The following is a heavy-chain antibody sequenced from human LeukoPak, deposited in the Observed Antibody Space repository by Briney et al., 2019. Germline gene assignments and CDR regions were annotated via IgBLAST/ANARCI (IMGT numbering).Heavy chain of an antibody. J-gene: IGHJ4*02. D-gene: IGHD1-26*01. CDR3: ASVTPSSGSYYDY. Sequence: GASVKVSCKTSGGTFTSYAITWVRQAPGQGLEWMGKIIPISGTTNYAQKFQGRVTFTADESTSTAYMELSSLRSEDTAVYYCASVTPSSGSYYDYWGQGTLVTVSS. CDR1: GGTFTSYA. CDR2: IIPISGTT. V-gene: IGHV1-69*13.